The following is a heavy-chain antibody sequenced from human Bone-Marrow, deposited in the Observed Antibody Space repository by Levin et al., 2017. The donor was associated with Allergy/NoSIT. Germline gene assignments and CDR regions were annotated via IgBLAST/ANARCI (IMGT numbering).Heavy chain of an antibody. J-gene: IGHJ4*02. CDR1: GGSISSGGYY. V-gene: IGHV4-31*03. CDR2: IYYSGST. Sequence: TLSLTCPVSGGSISSGGYYWSWIRQHPGKGLEWIGYIYYSGSTYYNPSLKSRVTISVDTSKNQFSLKLSSVTAADTAVYYCASHLTGKVSDLIRFDYWGQGTLVTVSS. D-gene: IGHD1-14*01. CDR3: ASHLTGKVSDLIRFDY.